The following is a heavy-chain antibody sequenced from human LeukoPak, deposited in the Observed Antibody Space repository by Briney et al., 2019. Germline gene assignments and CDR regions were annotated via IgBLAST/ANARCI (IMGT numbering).Heavy chain of an antibody. D-gene: IGHD1-26*01. CDR2: IYYSGST. CDR3: ARLASGSYGPLTPFDY. Sequence: SETLSLTCTVSGGSISSYYWSWIRQPPGKGLEWIGDIYYSGSTNYNPSLKSRVTISVDTSKDQFSLRLSSVTAADTAVYYSARLASGSYGPLTPFDYWGQGTLVTVSS. V-gene: IGHV4-59*08. J-gene: IGHJ4*02. CDR1: GGSISSYY.